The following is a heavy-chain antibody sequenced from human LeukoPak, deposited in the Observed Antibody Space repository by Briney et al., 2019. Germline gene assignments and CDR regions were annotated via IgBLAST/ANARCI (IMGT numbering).Heavy chain of an antibody. D-gene: IGHD2-21*01. J-gene: IGHJ3*02. CDR1: GGSFSGYY. V-gene: IGHV4-34*01. Sequence: NPSETLSLTCAVYGGSFSGYYWSWIRQPPGKGLEWIGEINHSGSTNYNPSLKSRVTISVDTSKNQFSLKLSSVTAADTAVYYCARLIFPHAFDIWGQGTMVTVSS. CDR3: ARLIFPHAFDI. CDR2: INHSGST.